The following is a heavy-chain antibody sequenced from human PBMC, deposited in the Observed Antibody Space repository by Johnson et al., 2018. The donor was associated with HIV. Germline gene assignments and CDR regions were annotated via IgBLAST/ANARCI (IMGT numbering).Heavy chain of an antibody. CDR3: ARGHGSDAFDI. D-gene: IGHD2-2*03. Sequence: VQLVESGGGVVQPGGSLRLSCAASGFTFSSYAMHWVRQATGKGLEWVAAIGTAGDTYYPGSIKERFTISRENAKNSLYLQMNSLRAGDTAVYYCARGHGSDAFDIWGQGTMVTVSS. J-gene: IGHJ3*02. V-gene: IGHV3-13*01. CDR1: GFTFSSYA. CDR2: IGTAGDT.